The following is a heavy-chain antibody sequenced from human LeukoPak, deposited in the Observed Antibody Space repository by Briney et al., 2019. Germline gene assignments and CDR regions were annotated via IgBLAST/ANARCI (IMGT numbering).Heavy chain of an antibody. J-gene: IGHJ3*02. V-gene: IGHV3-74*01. CDR3: ARAVAGDDAFDI. D-gene: IGHD6-19*01. Sequence: PGGSLRLSCAASGFTFSSYWMHWVRQAPGKGLVWVSRINSDGSSTSYADSVKGRFTISRDNAKNTVYLQMNSLRAEDTAVYYCARAVAGDDAFDIWGQGTMVTVSS. CDR1: GFTFSSYW. CDR2: INSDGSST.